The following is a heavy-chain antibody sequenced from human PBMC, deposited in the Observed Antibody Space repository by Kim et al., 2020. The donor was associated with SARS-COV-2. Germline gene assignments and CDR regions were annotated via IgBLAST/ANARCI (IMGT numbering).Heavy chain of an antibody. J-gene: IGHJ4*02. Sequence: ASVKVSCKASGYTFTSYAMHWVRQAPGQRLEWMGWINAGNGNTKYSQKFQGRVTITRDTSASTAYMELSSLRSEDTAVYYCARDQVKLGATLGYWGQGTLVTVSS. D-gene: IGHD1-26*01. CDR1: GYTFTSYA. V-gene: IGHV1-3*01. CDR2: INAGNGNT. CDR3: ARDQVKLGATLGY.